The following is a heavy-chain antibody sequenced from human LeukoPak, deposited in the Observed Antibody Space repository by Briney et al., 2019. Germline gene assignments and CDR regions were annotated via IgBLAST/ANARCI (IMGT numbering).Heavy chain of an antibody. J-gene: IGHJ4*02. Sequence: GGSLRLSCAQSRVTSTISATTTVCQAPGKGLEWVSTISGSGGSTYNADSVKGRFTISRDNSKNTLYLQMNSLRAEDTAVYYCAKDRGAHGEVTAFDYWGQGTLVTVSS. V-gene: IGHV3-23*01. D-gene: IGHD2-21*02. CDR1: RVTSTISA. CDR3: AKDRGAHGEVTAFDY. CDR2: ISGSGGST.